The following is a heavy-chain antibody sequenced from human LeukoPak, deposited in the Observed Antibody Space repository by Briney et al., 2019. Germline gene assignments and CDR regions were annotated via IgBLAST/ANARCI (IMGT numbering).Heavy chain of an antibody. J-gene: IGHJ3*02. D-gene: IGHD5-18*01. Sequence: SETLSLTCAVYGGSFSGYYWGWIRQPPGKGLEWIGYIYYSGSTNYNPSLKSRVTISVDTSKNQFSLKLSSVTAADTAVYYCASVGGGYSYGYYAFDIWGQGTMVTVSS. CDR1: GGSFSGYY. CDR2: IYYSGST. CDR3: ASVGGGYSYGYYAFDI. V-gene: IGHV4-59*01.